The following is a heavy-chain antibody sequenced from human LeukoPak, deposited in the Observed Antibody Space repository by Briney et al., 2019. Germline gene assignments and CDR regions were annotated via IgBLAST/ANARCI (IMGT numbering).Heavy chain of an antibody. Sequence: SETLSLTCAVYGGSFSGYYWSWIRQPPGKGLEWVGEINHSGSTNYNPSLKSRVTISVDTSKNQFSLKLSSVTAADTAVYYCARDSGTTGEVKFDPWGQGTLVTVSS. CDR2: INHSGST. CDR1: GGSFSGYY. CDR3: ARDSGTTGEVKFDP. D-gene: IGHD3-10*01. J-gene: IGHJ5*02. V-gene: IGHV4-34*01.